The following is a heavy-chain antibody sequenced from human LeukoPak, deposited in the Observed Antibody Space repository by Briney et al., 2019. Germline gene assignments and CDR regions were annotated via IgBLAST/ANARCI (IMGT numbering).Heavy chain of an antibody. CDR3: AGALSQYYYDSSSAY. CDR2: ISSSSNTI. CDR1: GFIFDSYN. D-gene: IGHD3-22*01. J-gene: IGHJ4*02. V-gene: IGHV3-48*02. Sequence: GGSLRLSCAASGFIFDSYNMNWVRQAPGRGLEWVSHISSSSNTIYYADSVKGRFTISRDNAKNSLFLQMNSLRDEDTAVYYCAGALSQYYYDSSSAYWGQGTLVTVSS.